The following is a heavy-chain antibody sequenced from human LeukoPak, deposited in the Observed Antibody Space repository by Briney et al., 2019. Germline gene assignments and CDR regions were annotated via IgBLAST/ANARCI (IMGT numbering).Heavy chain of an antibody. V-gene: IGHV3-74*01. CDR2: INADGSTT. CDR3: VVVVEPPDSDGFDV. Sequence: GGSLRLSCAASGFTFGNSWVHWVRQAPGKGLVWVSLINADGSTTTYADSVKGRFTISRDNARNTLSLQMYSLTIEDTAVYYCVVVVEPPDSDGFDVWGQGTKIGVSS. D-gene: IGHD1-14*01. J-gene: IGHJ3*01. CDR1: GFTFGNSW.